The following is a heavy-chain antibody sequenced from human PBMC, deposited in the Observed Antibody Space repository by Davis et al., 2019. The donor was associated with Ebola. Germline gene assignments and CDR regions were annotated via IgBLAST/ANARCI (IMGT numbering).Heavy chain of an antibody. Sequence: GESLKISCEASGYNFATHWIGWVRQMPGKGLDWMGIIYTGDSDTRYSPSFRGQVTISADKSMKTAFLQWSSLKASDSGMYYCASLRRTITGMDDGFDIWGQGTMVTVSS. CDR2: IYTGDSDT. D-gene: IGHD2-8*02. J-gene: IGHJ3*02. V-gene: IGHV5-51*01. CDR1: GYNFATHW. CDR3: ASLRRTITGMDDGFDI.